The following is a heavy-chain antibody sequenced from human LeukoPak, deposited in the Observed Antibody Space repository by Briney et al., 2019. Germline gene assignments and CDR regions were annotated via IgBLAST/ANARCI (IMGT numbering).Heavy chain of an antibody. Sequence: GGSLRLSCSAFGFTFSDLAMHWVRQAPGKGLEYVSGISRNGDRTYYADSVKGRFTISRDNSKNTLYLQMSSLKPEDTAVYYCVTQISGWVYWGQGTLVTVST. CDR2: ISRNGDRT. CDR1: GFTFSDLA. CDR3: VTQISGWVY. J-gene: IGHJ4*02. V-gene: IGHV3-64D*06. D-gene: IGHD6-25*01.